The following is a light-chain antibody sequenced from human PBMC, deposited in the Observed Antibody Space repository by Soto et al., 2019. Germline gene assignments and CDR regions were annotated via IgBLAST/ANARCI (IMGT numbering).Light chain of an antibody. Sequence: EIVLTQSPGTLSLSPGDRATPSCRASQSVSSNSLAWYQQKPGQAPRLIIYGASSRATGIPDRFSGSGSGTDCTLTISRLEPEDVAVYYCQHYGSSPETLGQGTKVDIK. CDR3: QHYGSSPET. CDR1: QSVSSNS. J-gene: IGKJ1*01. V-gene: IGKV3-20*01. CDR2: GAS.